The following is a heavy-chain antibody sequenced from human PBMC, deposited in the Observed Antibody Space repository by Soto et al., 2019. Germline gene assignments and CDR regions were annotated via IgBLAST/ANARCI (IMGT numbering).Heavy chain of an antibody. V-gene: IGHV1-8*01. CDR2: MNPNSGNT. CDR1: GYTFTGSG. CDR3: ARGRVGALGWGY. D-gene: IGHD1-26*01. Sequence: QVQLVQSGAELKKPGASVTVSCKASGYTFTGSGISWVRQAPGQGLEWMGWMNPNSGNTGYAQKFQGRVTMTRNTSISTAYMELSSLRSEDTAVYYCARGRVGALGWGYWGQGTLVTVSS. J-gene: IGHJ4*02.